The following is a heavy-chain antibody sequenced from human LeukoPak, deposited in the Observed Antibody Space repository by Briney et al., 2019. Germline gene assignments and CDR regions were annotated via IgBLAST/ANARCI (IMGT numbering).Heavy chain of an antibody. CDR3: ARAQSSGWYLGTFDI. CDR1: GFTFDDYG. CDR2: INWNGGGT. J-gene: IGHJ3*02. D-gene: IGHD6-19*01. Sequence: GGSLRLSCAASGFTFDDYGMSWVRQAPGKGLEWVSGINWNGGGTGYADSVKGRFTISRDNAKNSLYLQMNSLRAEDTALYHCARAQSSGWYLGTFDIWGQGTMVTVSS. V-gene: IGHV3-20*01.